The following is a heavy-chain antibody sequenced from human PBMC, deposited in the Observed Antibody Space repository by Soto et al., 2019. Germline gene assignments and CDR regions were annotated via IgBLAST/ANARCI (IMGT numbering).Heavy chain of an antibody. V-gene: IGHV3-30*18. Sequence: QVQLVESGGGVVQPGRSLRLSCAASGFSFSNCGMHWVRQAPGKRLEWVAAISSDGSDKYYSQSVKGRFTISRDNSKNTLFLQMNSLRVEDTAVYYCVKGSEVARQELDYWGQGTQVTVSS. CDR2: ISSDGSDK. J-gene: IGHJ4*02. CDR3: VKGSEVARQELDY. D-gene: IGHD2-15*01. CDR1: GFSFSNCG.